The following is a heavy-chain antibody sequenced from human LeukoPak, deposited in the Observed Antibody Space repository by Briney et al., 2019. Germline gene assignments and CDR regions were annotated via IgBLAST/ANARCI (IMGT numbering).Heavy chain of an antibody. D-gene: IGHD6-13*01. CDR3: ARRRGYSSCWRIALAGTPFDY. J-gene: IGHJ4*02. V-gene: IGHV4-34*01. CDR1: GGSFSGYY. Sequence: SETLSLTCAVYGGSFSGYYWSWIRQPPGKGLECIGEINHSGSTNYNPSLKSRVTISVDTSKNQFSLKLSSVTAADTAVYYCARRRGYSSCWRIALAGTPFDYWAREPWSPSPQ. CDR2: INHSGST.